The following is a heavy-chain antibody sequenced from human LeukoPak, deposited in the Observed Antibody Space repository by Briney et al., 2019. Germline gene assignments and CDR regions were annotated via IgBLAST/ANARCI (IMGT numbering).Heavy chain of an antibody. CDR1: GFTFSDYN. V-gene: IGHV3-11*01. CDR3: ARGHTMIAFG. D-gene: IGHD3-22*01. CDR2: ISRSGSTK. J-gene: IGHJ4*02. Sequence: GGSLRLSCAASGFTFSDYNMRWIRQAPGKGLEWVSSISRSGSTKYYADSVKGRFTISRDNAKNSLFLQMNSLRAEDTAVYYCARGHTMIAFGGGQGTLVTVSS.